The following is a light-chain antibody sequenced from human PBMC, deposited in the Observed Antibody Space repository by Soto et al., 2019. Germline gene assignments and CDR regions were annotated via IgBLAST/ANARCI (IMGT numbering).Light chain of an antibody. Sequence: DIQITQSPSPLSSSVLERFYITCRTSQSISSYLNWYQAKPGKAPKLLIYAASSLQSGVPSRFSGSGSGTDFTLTISSLQPEDFATYYCQQSYSTPPITFGQGTRLEIK. J-gene: IGKJ5*01. CDR1: QSISSY. CDR2: AAS. V-gene: IGKV1-39*01. CDR3: QQSYSTPPIT.